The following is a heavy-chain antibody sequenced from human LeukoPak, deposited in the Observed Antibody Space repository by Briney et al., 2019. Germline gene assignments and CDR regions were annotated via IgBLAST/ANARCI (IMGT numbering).Heavy chain of an antibody. CDR2: IKQDGIEK. D-gene: IGHD3-3*01. Sequence: GGSLRLSCAASGFTFSSYWMSWVRQAPGKGLEWVANIKQDGIEKYYVDSVKGRFTISRDNAKNSLYLQMNSIRAEDTAVDYCXXEGPHVLGYDFWSGYYRYYYYYMDVWGKGTTVTVSS. CDR1: GFTFSSYW. CDR3: XXEGPHVLGYDFWSGYYRYYYYYMDV. J-gene: IGHJ6*03. V-gene: IGHV3-7*01.